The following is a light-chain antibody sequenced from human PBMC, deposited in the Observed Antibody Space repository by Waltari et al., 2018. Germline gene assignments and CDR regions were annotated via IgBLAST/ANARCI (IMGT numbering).Light chain of an antibody. CDR3: QQYNRWPPIT. CDR1: QGIYDN. CDR2: RAS. J-gene: IGKJ5*01. V-gene: IGKV3-15*01. Sequence: EVVMTQSPATLSVSPGERATLACRASQGIYDNLACYQHKPGQAPRLLIYRASTRATGIPARFSGRGSGTEFTLTISSLQSEDSAVYYCQQYNRWPPITFGQGTRLEIK.